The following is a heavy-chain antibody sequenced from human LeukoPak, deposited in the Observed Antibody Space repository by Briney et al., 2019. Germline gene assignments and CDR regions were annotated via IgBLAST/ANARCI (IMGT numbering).Heavy chain of an antibody. D-gene: IGHD3-22*01. V-gene: IGHV3-33*01. J-gene: IGHJ4*02. CDR2: IWSDGSDK. CDR1: GFTFSTYA. Sequence: PGGSLRLSCAASGFTFSTYAMHWVRQAPGKGLEWVAIIWSDGSDKYYADSVKGRCTISRDNAKNSLYLQMNSLRVEDTAVYYCARDTGYYDSSGYYWGQGTLVTVSS. CDR3: ARDTGYYDSSGYY.